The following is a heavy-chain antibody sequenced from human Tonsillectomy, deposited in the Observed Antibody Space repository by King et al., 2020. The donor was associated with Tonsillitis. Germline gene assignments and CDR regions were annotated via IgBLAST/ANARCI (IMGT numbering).Heavy chain of an antibody. D-gene: IGHD3-9*01. CDR3: TRDRSNDILAFDY. J-gene: IGHJ4*02. CDR1: GFAFSTYP. V-gene: IGHV3-30-3*01. CDR2: ISPDGTNK. Sequence: VQLVESGGGVVQPGRSLRLSCATSGFAFSTYPIHWVRQAPGKGLEWLAYISPDGTNKFYPDSVKGGFTISRDNSKETLYLQMNGLRTEDTAVYYCTRDRSNDILAFDYWGQGTLVTVSS.